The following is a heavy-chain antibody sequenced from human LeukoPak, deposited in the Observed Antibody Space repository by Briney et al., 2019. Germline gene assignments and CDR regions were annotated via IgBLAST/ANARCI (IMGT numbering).Heavy chain of an antibody. CDR2: ISWNSGRI. V-gene: IGHV3-9*01. J-gene: IGHJ4*02. Sequence: GGSLRLSCAASGLTFDDYAMHWVRQAPGKGLEWVSGISWNSGRIGYADSVKGRFTISRDNAKNSLYLQMNSLRAEDTAFYYCAKDTSYDILTGSFDHWGQGTLVTVSS. CDR1: GLTFDDYA. CDR3: AKDTSYDILTGSFDH. D-gene: IGHD3-9*01.